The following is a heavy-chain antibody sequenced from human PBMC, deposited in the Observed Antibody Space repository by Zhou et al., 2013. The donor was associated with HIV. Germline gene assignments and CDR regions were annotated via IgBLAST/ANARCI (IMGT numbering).Heavy chain of an antibody. J-gene: IGHJ3*02. CDR3: NRGMQRWVNDAFDI. V-gene: IGHV1-46*03. CDR1: GYAFTSYY. Sequence: QVQLVQSGAEMKKPGASVNISCKASGYAFTSYYIHWVRQAPGQGLEWMGLINPGIGSTYYAEKFQGRVTMTRDTSTNTVNMQLGTLTSEDTAVYYCNRGMQRWVNDAFDIWGQGTTLRVSS. CDR2: INPGIGST. D-gene: IGHD6-25*01.